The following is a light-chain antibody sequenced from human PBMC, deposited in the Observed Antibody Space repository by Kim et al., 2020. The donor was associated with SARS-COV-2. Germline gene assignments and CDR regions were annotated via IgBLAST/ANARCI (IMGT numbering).Light chain of an antibody. V-gene: IGKV1-8*01. CDR3: QQYHSYPRT. Sequence: AIRMTQSPSSLSASTGDRVTITCRASLHISAYLAWYQQKPGKAPELLIYAASTLQSGVPSRFSGSGSGTNFTLTISCLQSEDFGNYYCQQYHSYPRTFGRGTKVDIK. CDR2: AAS. CDR1: LHISAY. J-gene: IGKJ1*01.